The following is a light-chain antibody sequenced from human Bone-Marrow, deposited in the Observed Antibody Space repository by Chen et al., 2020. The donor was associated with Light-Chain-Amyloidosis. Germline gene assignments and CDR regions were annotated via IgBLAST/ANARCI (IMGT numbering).Light chain of an antibody. CDR1: QTISSNY. J-gene: IGKJ4*01. CDR2: GSS. CDR3: QQYGTSALA. V-gene: IGKV3-20*01. Sequence: EIVLTQSPGTLSLSPGEGANLSCRASQTISSNYLTWYQQKFGQAPRLLIYGSSSRATGIPDRFTGSGSGTDFTLTSNRLEPEDFAMYYCQQYGTSALAFGGGTKVEIK.